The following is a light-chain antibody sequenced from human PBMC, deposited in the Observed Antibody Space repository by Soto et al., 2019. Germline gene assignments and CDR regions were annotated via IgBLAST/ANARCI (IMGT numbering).Light chain of an antibody. V-gene: IGLV3-21*04. CDR3: QVWDRSSDHPWVV. J-gene: IGLJ2*01. CDR2: YDS. Sequence: SYELTQPPSVSVAPGKTARITCGGNNIGSKSVHWYQQKPGQAPVLVIYYDSDRPSGIPERFSGSNSGNTATLTISRVEAGDEADYYCQVWDRSSDHPWVVFGGGTKLTVL. CDR1: NIGSKS.